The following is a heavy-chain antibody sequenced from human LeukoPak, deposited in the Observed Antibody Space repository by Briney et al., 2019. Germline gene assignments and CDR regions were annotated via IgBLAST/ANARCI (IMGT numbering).Heavy chain of an antibody. Sequence: GGSLRLSCAASGFTFSSYWMSWVRQAPGKGLEWLANIKQDGSEKYYVDSVKGRFTISRDNAKNSLYLQMNSLRAEDTAVYYCARDRRSGGTYGFLGGQGTLVTVSS. J-gene: IGHJ4*02. CDR1: GFTFSSYW. D-gene: IGHD3-10*01. CDR2: IKQDGSEK. V-gene: IGHV3-7*01. CDR3: ARDRRSGGTYGFL.